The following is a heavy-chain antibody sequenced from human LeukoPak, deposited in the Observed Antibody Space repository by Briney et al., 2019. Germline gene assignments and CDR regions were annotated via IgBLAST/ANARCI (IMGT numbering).Heavy chain of an antibody. V-gene: IGHV3-15*01. J-gene: IGHJ4*02. CDR3: CNWGSIGGRFDY. CDR2: IKSKVDGGTT. D-gene: IGHD7-27*01. Sequence: PGWSLRLSCAGSGFTFSDAWMSWVRQAPGKGLEWIGRIKSKVDGGTTDYAAPVKGRFTISRDDSKNTLYLQMNSLKTEDTAVYYCCNWGSIGGRFDYWGQGTLVTVSS. CDR1: GFTFSDAW.